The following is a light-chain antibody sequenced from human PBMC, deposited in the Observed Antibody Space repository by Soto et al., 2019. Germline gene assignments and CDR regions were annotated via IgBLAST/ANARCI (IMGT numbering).Light chain of an antibody. CDR1: SSYVGGYNY. CDR3: CSYAGSYV. CDR2: DVS. J-gene: IGLJ1*01. Sequence: QSALTQPRSVSGSPGQSVTISCTGTSSYVGGYNYVSWYQQHPGKAPKLMIYDVSQRPSGVPDRFSGSTSGNAASLTISGLQAEDEADYYCCSYAGSYVFGTGTKVTVL. V-gene: IGLV2-11*01.